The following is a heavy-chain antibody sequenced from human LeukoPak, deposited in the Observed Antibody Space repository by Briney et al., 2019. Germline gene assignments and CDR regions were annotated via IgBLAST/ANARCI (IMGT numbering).Heavy chain of an antibody. CDR3: ARASGSRNAFDI. D-gene: IGHD1-26*01. Sequence: GASVKVSCKASGYTFTSYTIHWVRQAPGQGLEWMGWINPNSGGTNYAQKFQGRVTMTRDTSISTAYMELSRLRSDDTAVYYCARASGSRNAFDIWGQGTMVTVSS. CDR2: INPNSGGT. J-gene: IGHJ3*02. CDR1: GYTFTSYT. V-gene: IGHV1-2*02.